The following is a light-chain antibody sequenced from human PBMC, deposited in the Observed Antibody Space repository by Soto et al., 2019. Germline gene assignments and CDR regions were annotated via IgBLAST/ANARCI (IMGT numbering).Light chain of an antibody. V-gene: IGLV2-18*02. Sequence: QLVLTQPPSVSGSPGQSVTMSCTGTSSDVGTYNRVSWYQQPPGTAPKLMIYEVSNRPSGVPDRFSGSKSGNTASLTISGLQAEDEADYYCSSYTSSSTFVFGGGTKLTVL. CDR2: EVS. CDR3: SSYTSSSTFV. J-gene: IGLJ2*01. CDR1: SSDVGTYNR.